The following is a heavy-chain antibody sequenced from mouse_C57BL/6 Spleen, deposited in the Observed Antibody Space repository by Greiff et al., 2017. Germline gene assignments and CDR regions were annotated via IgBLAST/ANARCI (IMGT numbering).Heavy chain of an antibody. CDR2: IRNKANNHAT. V-gene: IGHV6-6*01. D-gene: IGHD3-2*02. CDR1: GFTFSDAW. CDR3: TRTAQAGLFDY. J-gene: IGHJ2*01. Sequence: EVKLVESGGGLVQPGGSMKLSCAASGFTFSDAWMDWVRQSPEKGLEWVAEIRNKANNHATYYAESVKGRFTISRDDSKSSVYLQMNSLRAEDTGIYYCTRTAQAGLFDYWGQGTTLTVSS.